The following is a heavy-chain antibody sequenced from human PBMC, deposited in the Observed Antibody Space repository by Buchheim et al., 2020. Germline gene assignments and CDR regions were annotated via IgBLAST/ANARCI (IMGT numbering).Heavy chain of an antibody. V-gene: IGHV4-59*01. D-gene: IGHD3-22*01. CDR3: ARSTYYYDSSGYYSWYFDL. CDR2: IYYSGST. J-gene: IGHJ2*01. Sequence: QVQLQQWGAGLLKPSETLSLTCTVSGGSISSYYWNWIRQPPGKGLEWIGYIYYSGSTDYNPSLKSRVTISGDTSKNQFSLRLSSVTAANTAVYYCARSTYYYDSSGYYSWYFDLWGRGT. CDR1: GGSISSYY.